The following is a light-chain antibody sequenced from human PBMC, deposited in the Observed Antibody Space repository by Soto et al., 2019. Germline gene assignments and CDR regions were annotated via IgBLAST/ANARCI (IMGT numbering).Light chain of an antibody. CDR1: QSVSSY. J-gene: IGKJ4*01. CDR2: DAS. Sequence: EIVLTQSPATLSLSPGERATLSCRASQSVSSYLAWYQQKPGQAPRLLIYDASNRATGIPARFSVSGSGTDFNLTIDGLEPEDFAVYYCQQRSNWPLTFGGGTKVEIK. V-gene: IGKV3-11*01. CDR3: QQRSNWPLT.